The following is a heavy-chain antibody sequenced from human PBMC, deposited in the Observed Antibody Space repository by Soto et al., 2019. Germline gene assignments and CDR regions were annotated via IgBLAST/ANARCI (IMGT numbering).Heavy chain of an antibody. V-gene: IGHV3-30*18. CDR1: GFTFSSYG. CDR2: ISYDGSNK. CDR3: AKGTEHGDYIGDWFDP. J-gene: IGHJ5*02. Sequence: GGSLRLSCAASGFTFSSYGMHWVRQAPGKGLEWVAVISYDGSNKDYADSVKGRFAISRDRSKNILYLQMDSLRAEDTAVYYCAKGTEHGDYIGDWFDPWGQGTLVTVS. D-gene: IGHD4-17*01.